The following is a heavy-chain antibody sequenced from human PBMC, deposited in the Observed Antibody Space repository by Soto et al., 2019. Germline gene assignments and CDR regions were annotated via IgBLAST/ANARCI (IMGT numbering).Heavy chain of an antibody. CDR1: GFTFSSYW. D-gene: IGHD3-22*01. Sequence: GGSLRLSCAASGFTFSSYWMSWVRQAPGKGLEWVVNIKQEGSEKYYVDSVKGRFTISRENAKNSLYLQMNSLRAEDTAVYYCARGPMIVEGYYYYYMDVWGKGTTVTVSS. J-gene: IGHJ6*03. CDR2: IKQEGSEK. V-gene: IGHV3-7*03. CDR3: ARGPMIVEGYYYYYMDV.